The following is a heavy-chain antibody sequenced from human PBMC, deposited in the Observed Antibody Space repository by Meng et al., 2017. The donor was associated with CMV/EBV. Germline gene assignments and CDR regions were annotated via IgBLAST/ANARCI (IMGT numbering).Heavy chain of an antibody. J-gene: IGHJ6*02. CDR2: ISYDGSNK. V-gene: IGHV3-30-3*01. CDR3: ASRKQQLHYLDV. D-gene: IGHD6-13*01. Sequence: LSLTCAVYGGSFSGYYWSWVRQAPGKGLEWVAVISYDGSNKYYADSVKGRFTISRDNSKNTLYLQMNSLRAEDTAVYYCASRKQQLHYLDVWGQGTTVTVSS. CDR1: GGSFSGYY.